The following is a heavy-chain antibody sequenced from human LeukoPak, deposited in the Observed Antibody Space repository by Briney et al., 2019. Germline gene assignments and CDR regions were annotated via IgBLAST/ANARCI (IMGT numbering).Heavy chain of an antibody. CDR1: GFTFSSYG. V-gene: IGHV3-33*01. D-gene: IGHD6-19*01. CDR3: ARDSYSGWYEYFQH. Sequence: PGGSLRLSCAASGFTFSSYGMHWVRQAPGKGLEWVAVIWYDGSNKYYADSVKGRFTISRDNSKNTLYLQMNGLRAEDTAVYYCARDSYSGWYEYFQHWGQGTLVTVSS. J-gene: IGHJ1*01. CDR2: IWYDGSNK.